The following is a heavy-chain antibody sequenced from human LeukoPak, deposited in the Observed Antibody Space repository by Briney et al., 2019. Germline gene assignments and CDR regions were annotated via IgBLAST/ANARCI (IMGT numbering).Heavy chain of an antibody. CDR1: GYTFTSYY. D-gene: IGHD1-26*01. CDR3: ARSIVGVRVVPRPPGY. J-gene: IGHJ4*02. Sequence: ASVKVSCKASGYTFTSYYMHWVRQAPGQGLEWMGIINPSGGSTSYAQRFQGRVTMTRDTSTSTVYMELSSLRSEDTAVYYCARSIVGVRVVPRPPGYWGQGTLVTVSS. CDR2: INPSGGST. V-gene: IGHV1-46*01.